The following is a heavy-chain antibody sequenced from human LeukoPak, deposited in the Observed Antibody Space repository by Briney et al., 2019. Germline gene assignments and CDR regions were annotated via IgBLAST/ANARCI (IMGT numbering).Heavy chain of an antibody. CDR2: ISGSGGST. V-gene: IGHV3-23*01. CDR3: AKAGNWNTRGYYYYMDV. D-gene: IGHD1/OR15-1a*01. CDR1: GFTFSSYA. J-gene: IGHJ6*03. Sequence: TGGSLRLSCAASGFTFSSYAMSWVRQAPGKGLEWVSAISGSGGSTYYADSVKGRFTISRDNSENTLYLQMNSLRAEDTAVYYCAKAGNWNTRGYYYYMDVWGKGTTVTVSS.